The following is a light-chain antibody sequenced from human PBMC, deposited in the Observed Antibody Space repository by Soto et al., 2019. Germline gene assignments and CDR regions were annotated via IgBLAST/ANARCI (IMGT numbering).Light chain of an antibody. Sequence: DIQMTQSPASLSASVGDRVTITCRASQTISNYLNWYQQKSGKAPKVLIYGASRLQSGVPSRYSGRGVGTDFTLTIIGLQPEDFATHYCQQSYSSPYTFGPGTKVEIK. J-gene: IGKJ3*01. CDR3: QQSYSSPYT. V-gene: IGKV1-39*01. CDR2: GAS. CDR1: QTISNY.